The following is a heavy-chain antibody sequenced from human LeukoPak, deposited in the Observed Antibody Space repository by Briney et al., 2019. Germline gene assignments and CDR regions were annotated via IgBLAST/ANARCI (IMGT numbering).Heavy chain of an antibody. CDR3: ARGGLYNPRRGGSVVVAPRIYYYYYYMDV. D-gene: IGHD3-22*01. J-gene: IGHJ6*03. CDR1: GYTFTSYD. V-gene: IGHV1-8*01. CDR2: MNPNSGNT. Sequence: ASVKVSCKASGYTFTSYDINWVRQATGQGLEWMGWMNPNSGNTGYAQKLQGRVTMTRNTSISTAYMELSSLRSEDTAVYYCARGGLYNPRRGGSVVVAPRIYYYYYYMDVWGKGTTVTISS.